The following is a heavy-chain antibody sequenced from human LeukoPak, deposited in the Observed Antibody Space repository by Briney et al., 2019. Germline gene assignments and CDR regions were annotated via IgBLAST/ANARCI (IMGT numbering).Heavy chain of an antibody. CDR3: ARDRISINALDM. D-gene: IGHD1-14*01. CDR2: ISHIGST. Sequence: SETLSLTCTVSGASISGHYWTWLRQPPGKGLEWIGYISHIGSTNYNPSLKSRLTISVDTSKNQFSLKLTSVTAADTAVYYCARDRISINALDMWGQGTMVTVSS. J-gene: IGHJ3*02. V-gene: IGHV4-59*11. CDR1: GASISGHY.